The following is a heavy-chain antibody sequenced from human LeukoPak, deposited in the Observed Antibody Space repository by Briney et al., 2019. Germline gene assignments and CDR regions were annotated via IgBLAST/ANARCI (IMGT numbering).Heavy chain of an antibody. CDR2: IYSTGTT. CDR3: ARPGYCSGGSCYYYYGLDV. V-gene: IGHV4-39*01. D-gene: IGHD2-15*01. Sequence: PSETLSLTCAVSGGSIRNSSFYWGWIRQPPGKGLEWIASIYSTGTTYYNPSIKSRITIFVDTSKNQVSLKLRSVTAADTAVYYCARPGYCSGGSCYYYYGLDVWGQGTTVAVSS. CDR1: GGSIRNSSFY. J-gene: IGHJ6*02.